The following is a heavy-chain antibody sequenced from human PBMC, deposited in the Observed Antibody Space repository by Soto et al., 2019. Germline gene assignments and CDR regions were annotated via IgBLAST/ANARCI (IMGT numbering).Heavy chain of an antibody. Sequence: GGSLRLSCAASGFTLDNYAMTWVRQAPGKGLEWVSAISGTDGSTYYADTVKGRFTISRDNSKNTLYLHMNSLTADDTAVYYCATLKIYYYGSGSYFQAPDAFDIWGQGTMVTVSS. J-gene: IGHJ3*02. V-gene: IGHV3-23*01. D-gene: IGHD3-10*01. CDR1: GFTLDNYA. CDR3: ATLKIYYYGSGSYFQAPDAFDI. CDR2: ISGTDGST.